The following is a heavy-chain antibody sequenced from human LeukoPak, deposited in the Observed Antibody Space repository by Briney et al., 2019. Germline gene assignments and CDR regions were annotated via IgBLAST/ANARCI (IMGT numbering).Heavy chain of an antibody. CDR1: GGSFSGYY. CDR2: INHSGST. J-gene: IGHJ6*02. CDR3: ARGRFWSGYYTHYYYYGMDV. V-gene: IGHV4-34*01. Sequence: SETLSLTCAVYGGSFSGYYWSWIRQPPGKGLEWIGEINHSGSTNYNPSLKSRVTLSVDTSKNQFSLKLSSVTAADTAVYYCARGRFWSGYYTHYYYYGMDVWGQGTTVTVSS. D-gene: IGHD3-3*01.